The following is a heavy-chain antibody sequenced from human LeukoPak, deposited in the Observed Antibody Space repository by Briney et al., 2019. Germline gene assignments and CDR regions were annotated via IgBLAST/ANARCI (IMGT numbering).Heavy chain of an antibody. CDR1: GYTFTGYY. J-gene: IGHJ3*02. V-gene: IGHV1-2*02. CDR3: ARRAGRYRLLDI. D-gene: IGHD3-10*01. CDR2: INPNNGGT. Sequence: ASVKVSCEASGYTFTGYYMHWVRQAPGQGLEWMGWINPNNGGTKYAQKFQGRVTMTRDTSISTAYMELSRLTSDDTAVYYCARRAGRYRLLDIWGQGTMVTVSS.